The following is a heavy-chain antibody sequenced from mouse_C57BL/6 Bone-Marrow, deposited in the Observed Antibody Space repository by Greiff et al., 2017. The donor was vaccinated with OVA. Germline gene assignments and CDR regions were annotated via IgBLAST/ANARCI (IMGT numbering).Heavy chain of an antibody. J-gene: IGHJ1*03. CDR1: GFSLTSYG. CDR2: IWSGGST. CDR3: ARNPLLRYWYFDV. D-gene: IGHD1-2*01. Sequence: VQLQESGPGLVQPSQSLSITCTVSGFSLTSYGVHWVRQSPGKGLAWLGVIWSGGSTDYNAAFISRLSISKDNSKSQVFFKMNSLQADDTAIYYCARNPLLRYWYFDVWGTGTTVTVSS. V-gene: IGHV2-2*01.